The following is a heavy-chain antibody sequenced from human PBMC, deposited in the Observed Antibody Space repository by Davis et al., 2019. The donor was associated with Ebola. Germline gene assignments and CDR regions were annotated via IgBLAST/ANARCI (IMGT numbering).Heavy chain of an antibody. CDR3: ARGIRDIVVVPAASTLYYYYYMDV. D-gene: IGHD2-2*01. Sequence: SETLSLTCAVYGGSFSGYYWSWIRQPPGKGLEWIGEINHSGTTNYNPSLKSPVTISVDTSKNQFSLKLSFVTAADTAVYYCARGIRDIVVVPAASTLYYYYYMDVWGKGTTVTVSS. CDR1: GGSFSGYY. CDR2: INHSGTT. V-gene: IGHV4-34*01. J-gene: IGHJ6*03.